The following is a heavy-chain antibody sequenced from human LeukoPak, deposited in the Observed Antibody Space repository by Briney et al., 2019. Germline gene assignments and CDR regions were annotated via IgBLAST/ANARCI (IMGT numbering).Heavy chain of an antibody. Sequence: EGSLRLSCAASGFTFSNAWMSWVRQAPGKGLEWVGRIKSKTDGGTTDYAAPVKGRFTISRDDSKNTLYLQMNSLKTEDTAVYYCTTDRRYDILTVDYYYMDVWGKGTTVTVSS. D-gene: IGHD3-9*01. CDR3: TTDRRYDILTVDYYYMDV. V-gene: IGHV3-15*01. CDR2: IKSKTDGGTT. CDR1: GFTFSNAW. J-gene: IGHJ6*03.